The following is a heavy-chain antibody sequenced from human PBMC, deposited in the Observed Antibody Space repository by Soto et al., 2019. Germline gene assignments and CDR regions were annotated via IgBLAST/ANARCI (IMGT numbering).Heavy chain of an antibody. J-gene: IGHJ5*01. D-gene: IGHD3-3*01. CDR3: ARTDFWSGFYLDS. CDR1: GFTFSSYW. Sequence: GSLRLSCAASGFTFSSYWMHWVRQAPGKGLVWVSRINGDGSIRSYADSVKGRFTISRDNAKNTLYLQMNSLRAEDTAVYYCARTDFWSGFYLDSWGQGTLVTVSS. CDR2: INGDGSIR. V-gene: IGHV3-74*01.